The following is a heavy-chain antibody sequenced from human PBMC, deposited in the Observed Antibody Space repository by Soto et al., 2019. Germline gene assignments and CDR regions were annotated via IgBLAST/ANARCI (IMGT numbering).Heavy chain of an antibody. CDR1: GGTFSSYA. V-gene: IGHV1-69*01. CDR2: IIPIFGTA. J-gene: IGHJ6*02. D-gene: IGHD6-6*01. Sequence: QVQLVQSGAEVKKPGSSVKVSCKASGGTFSSYAISWVRQAPGQGLEWMGGIIPIFGTANYAQKFQGRVTITADESTSPAYMELSSLRSEDTAVYYCARDLGRITAPHYGMDVWGQGTTVTVSS. CDR3: ARDLGRITAPHYGMDV.